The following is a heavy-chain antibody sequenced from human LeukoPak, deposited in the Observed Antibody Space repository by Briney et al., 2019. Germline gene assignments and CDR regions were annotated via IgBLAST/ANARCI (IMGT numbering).Heavy chain of an antibody. Sequence: ASVKVSSKASGYTFTGYGISWVRQAPGQGLEWMGWIKPNSGGTNYAQKFQGCVTMTRNTSISTAYMELSSLRSEDTAVYYCAIGPARLGEIDYWGQGTLVTVSS. V-gene: IGHV1-8*02. J-gene: IGHJ4*02. CDR3: AIGPARLGEIDY. CDR2: IKPNSGGT. D-gene: IGHD6-19*01. CDR1: GYTFTGYG.